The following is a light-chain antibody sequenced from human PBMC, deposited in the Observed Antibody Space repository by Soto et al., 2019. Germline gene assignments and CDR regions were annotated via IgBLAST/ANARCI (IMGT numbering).Light chain of an antibody. CDR2: DAS. Sequence: DIQMTQSPSTLSASVGDKVTITCRASQSISSWLAWYQQKPGRAPALLIYDASSLESGVPSRFSGSGSGTEFTLTISSLQSDDFATYYCQLYNSPPYTFGQGTKLEIK. CDR3: QLYNSPPYT. J-gene: IGKJ2*01. V-gene: IGKV1-5*01. CDR1: QSISSW.